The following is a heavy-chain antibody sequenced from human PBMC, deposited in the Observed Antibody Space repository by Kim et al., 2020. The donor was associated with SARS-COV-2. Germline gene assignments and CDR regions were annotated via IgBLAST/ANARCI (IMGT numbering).Heavy chain of an antibody. J-gene: IGHJ6*02. CDR3: AREGSSSWYYPSTEDHYGMDV. Sequence: GGSLRLSCAASGFTFSDYYMSWIRQAPGKGLEWVSYISSSSSYTNYADSVKGRFTISRDNAKNSLYLQMNSLRAEDTAVYYCAREGSSSWYYPSTEDHYGMDVWGQGTTVTVSS. D-gene: IGHD6-13*01. V-gene: IGHV3-11*06. CDR2: ISSSSSYT. CDR1: GFTFSDYY.